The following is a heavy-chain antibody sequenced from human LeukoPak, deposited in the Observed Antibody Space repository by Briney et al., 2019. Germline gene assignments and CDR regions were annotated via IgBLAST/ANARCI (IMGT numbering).Heavy chain of an antibody. CDR1: GYTFTGYY. V-gene: IGHV1-2*02. CDR3: ARGNGSAPGYRYYFDY. Sequence: ASVKVSCKASGYTFTGYYIHWVRQAPGQGLEWMGWINPNSGDTNYAQSFQGRVTMARDTSISTVYMEPSTLRSDDTTLYYCARGNGSAPGYRYYFDYWGQGTLVTVSS. CDR2: INPNSGDT. D-gene: IGHD6-13*01. J-gene: IGHJ4*02.